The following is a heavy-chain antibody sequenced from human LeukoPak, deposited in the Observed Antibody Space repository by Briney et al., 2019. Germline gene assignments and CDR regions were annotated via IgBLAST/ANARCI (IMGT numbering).Heavy chain of an antibody. V-gene: IGHV3-7*01. CDR1: GFTFSNYW. CDR3: ARDRGWDGYGYAFLDY. CDR2: IKQDGSDK. Sequence: PGGSLRLSCAASGFTFSNYWMSWVRQAPGKGLEWVANIKQDGSDKYYADSVKGRFTISRDNSKNSLYLQMNSLRAEDTAVYYCARDRGWDGYGYAFLDYWGHGTLVTVSS. J-gene: IGHJ4*01. D-gene: IGHD5-12*01.